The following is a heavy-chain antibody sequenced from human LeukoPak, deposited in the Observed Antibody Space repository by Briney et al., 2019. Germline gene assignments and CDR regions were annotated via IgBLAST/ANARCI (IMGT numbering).Heavy chain of an antibody. CDR1: GFTFSNAW. CDR3: TTGPLRFVWWLLQWDY. Sequence: GGSLRLSCAASGFTFSNAWMSWVRQAPGKGLEWVGRIKSKTDGGTTDYAAPVKGRFTISGDDSKNTLYLQMNSLKTEDTAVYYCTTGPLRFVWWLLQWDYWGQGTLVTVSS. CDR2: IKSKTDGGTT. V-gene: IGHV3-15*01. D-gene: IGHD3-3*01. J-gene: IGHJ4*02.